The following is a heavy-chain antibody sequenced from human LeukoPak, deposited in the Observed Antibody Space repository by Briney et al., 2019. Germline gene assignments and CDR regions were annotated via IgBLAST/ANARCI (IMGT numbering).Heavy chain of an antibody. CDR1: GYTLTELS. J-gene: IGHJ4*02. Sequence: GASVKVSCKVSGYTLTELSMHWVRQAPGKGLEWMGGFDPEDGEAIYAQKFQGRVTMTEDTSTDTAYMELSSLRSDDTAVYYCGRGVAAAGTVGYWGQGTLVTVSS. CDR3: GRGVAAAGTVGY. D-gene: IGHD6-13*01. CDR2: FDPEDGEA. V-gene: IGHV1-24*01.